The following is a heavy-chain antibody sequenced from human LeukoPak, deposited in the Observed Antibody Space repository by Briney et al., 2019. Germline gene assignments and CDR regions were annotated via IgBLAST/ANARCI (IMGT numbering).Heavy chain of an antibody. CDR1: GGSFSGYY. J-gene: IGHJ5*02. V-gene: IGHV4-34*09. CDR2: INHSGST. D-gene: IGHD3-10*01. Sequence: SETLSLTCAVYGGSFSGYYWSWIRQPPGKGLEWLGEINHSGSTNYNPSLKSRVTISVDTSKNQFSLKLSSVTAADTAVYYRALVRGPHHWFGPWGQGTLVTVSS. CDR3: ALVRGPHHWFGP.